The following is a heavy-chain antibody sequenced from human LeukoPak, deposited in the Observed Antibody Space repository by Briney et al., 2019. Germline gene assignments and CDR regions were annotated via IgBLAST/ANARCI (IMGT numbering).Heavy chain of an antibody. CDR2: IYYSGST. Sequence: SETLSLTCTVSGGSISSSSYYWGWIRQPPGKGLERIGSIYYSGSTYYNPSLKSRVTISVDTSKNQFSLKLSSVTAADTAVYYCARLVAAPRGWFDPWGQGTLVTVSS. D-gene: IGHD6-19*01. J-gene: IGHJ5*02. CDR3: ARLVAAPRGWFDP. V-gene: IGHV4-39*01. CDR1: GGSISSSSYY.